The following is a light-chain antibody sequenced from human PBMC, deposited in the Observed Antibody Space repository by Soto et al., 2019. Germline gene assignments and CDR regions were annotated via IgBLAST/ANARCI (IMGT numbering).Light chain of an antibody. CDR3: QQYDNSPLT. CDR2: GAS. V-gene: IGKV3D-15*02. Sequence: EVVMRQSPATLSVSPGEGATLSCRASQGIGDTLAWYQHKPGQAPRLLIYGASNRATGIPDRFSGSGSGTDFTLTISRLEPEDFAVYYCQQYDNSPLTFGGGTRLEIK. J-gene: IGKJ5*01. CDR1: QGIGDT.